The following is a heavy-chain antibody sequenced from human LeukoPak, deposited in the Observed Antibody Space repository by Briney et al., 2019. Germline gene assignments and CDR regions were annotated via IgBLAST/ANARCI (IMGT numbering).Heavy chain of an antibody. V-gene: IGHV4-30-2*01. Sequence: SSETLSLTCAVSGGSFSSGGYSWSWIRQPPGKGLEWIGYIYHSGSTYYNPSLKSRVTISVDRSKNQFSLKLSSVTAADTAVYYCARGRVLPWFGELLPYNWFDPWGQGTLVTVSS. CDR1: GGSFSSGGYS. J-gene: IGHJ5*02. CDR2: IYHSGST. D-gene: IGHD3-10*01. CDR3: ARGRVLPWFGELLPYNWFDP.